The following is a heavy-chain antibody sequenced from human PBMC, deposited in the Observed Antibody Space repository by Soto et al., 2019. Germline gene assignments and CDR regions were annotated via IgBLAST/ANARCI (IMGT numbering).Heavy chain of an antibody. D-gene: IGHD3-10*01. CDR2: IYYSGST. Sequence: SETLSLTCSVSGGSISGYYWSWIRQPPGKGLEWIGYIYYSGSTNYNPSLKSRVTISVDTSKNQFSLKLNSMTAADTAVYYCARHNYGSGSTYFDYWGQGTLVTVSS. CDR1: GGSISGYY. V-gene: IGHV4-59*08. CDR3: ARHNYGSGSTYFDY. J-gene: IGHJ4*02.